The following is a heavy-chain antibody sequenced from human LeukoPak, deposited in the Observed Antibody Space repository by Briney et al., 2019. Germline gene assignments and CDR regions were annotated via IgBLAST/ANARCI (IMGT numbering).Heavy chain of an antibody. J-gene: IGHJ6*03. D-gene: IGHD3-3*01. V-gene: IGHV3-15*01. CDR1: GFTFSNAW. CDR2: IKSKTDGGTT. CDR3: TTERDTRHDFWSGYYSYYYYMDV. Sequence: PGGSLRLSCAASGFTFSNAWMSWVRQAPGKGLEWVGRIKSKTDGGTTDYAAPVKGRFTISRDDSKNTLYLQMNSLKTEDTAVYYCTTERDTRHDFWSGYYSYYYYMDVWGKGTTVTVSS.